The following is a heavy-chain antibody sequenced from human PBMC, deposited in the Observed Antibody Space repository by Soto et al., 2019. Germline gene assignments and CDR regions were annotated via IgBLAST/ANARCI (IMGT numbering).Heavy chain of an antibody. CDR3: ARADDSSGCFDY. J-gene: IGHJ4*02. D-gene: IGHD3-22*01. V-gene: IGHV4-39*07. CDR1: GGSISSNNYY. Sequence: SETLSLTCTVSGGSISSNNYYWAWIRQPPGMGLEWIGSIYYSGNTYYNPSLKSRVTISVDTSKNQFSLKLSSVTAADTAVYYCARADDSSGCFDYWGQGTLVTVSS. CDR2: IYYSGNT.